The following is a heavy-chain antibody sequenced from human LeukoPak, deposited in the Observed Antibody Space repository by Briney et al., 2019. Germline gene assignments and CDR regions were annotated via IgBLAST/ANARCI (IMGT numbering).Heavy chain of an antibody. J-gene: IGHJ6*02. V-gene: IGHV3-33*01. CDR2: LWYDGSNK. Sequence: GRSLRLSWAASGXTFSSYGLHWVRQAPGKGLEWVAVLWYDGSNKYYADSVKGRFTISRDNSKNTLYLQMNSLRAEDTAVYYCARDLEYCLGSGSYYYYYGMDVWGQGTTVTVSS. CDR3: ARDLEYCLGSGSYYYYYGMDV. D-gene: IGHD3-10*01. CDR1: GXTFSSYG.